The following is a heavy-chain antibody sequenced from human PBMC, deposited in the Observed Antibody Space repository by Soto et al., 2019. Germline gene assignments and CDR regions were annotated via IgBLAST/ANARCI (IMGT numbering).Heavy chain of an antibody. J-gene: IGHJ5*02. Sequence: ASVKVSCKASGYTFTSYAMHWLRQAPGQRLEWMGWINAGNGNTKYSQKFQGRVTITRDTSASTAYMELSSLRSEDTAVYYCARSLAAAGSFDPWGQGTLVTVSS. CDR1: GYTFTSYA. D-gene: IGHD6-13*01. V-gene: IGHV1-3*01. CDR3: ARSLAAAGSFDP. CDR2: INAGNGNT.